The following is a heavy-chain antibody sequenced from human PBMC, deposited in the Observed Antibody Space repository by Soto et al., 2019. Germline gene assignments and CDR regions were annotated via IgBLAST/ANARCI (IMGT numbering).Heavy chain of an antibody. CDR2: ISGSSDFL. D-gene: IGHD6-13*01. CDR3: ATSTWYAFDI. J-gene: IGHJ3*02. V-gene: IGHV3-21*01. Sequence: EVQLVESGGGLVKPGVSLRLSCAASGFTFSNSIINWVRQAPGQGLEWVSSISGSSDFLYYADSVKGRFTISRDTATNSLYLQMNSLRAEDTAVYYCATSTWYAFDIWGQGTMFTVSS. CDR1: GFTFSNSI.